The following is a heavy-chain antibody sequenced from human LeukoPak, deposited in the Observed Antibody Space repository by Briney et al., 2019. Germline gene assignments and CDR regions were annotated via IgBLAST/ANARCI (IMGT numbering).Heavy chain of an antibody. V-gene: IGHV4-34*01. CDR1: GDSISSYY. Sequence: SETLSLTCIVSGDSISSYYWSWIRQPPGKGLEWIGEINHSGSTNYNPSLKSRVTISVDTSKNQFSLKLSSVTAADTAVYYCARTRFGGLGRYFDYWGQGTLVTVSS. CDR3: ARTRFGGLGRYFDY. J-gene: IGHJ4*02. CDR2: INHSGST. D-gene: IGHD3-10*01.